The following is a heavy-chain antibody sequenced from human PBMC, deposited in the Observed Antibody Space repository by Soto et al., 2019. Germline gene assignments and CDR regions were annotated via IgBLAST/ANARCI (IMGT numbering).Heavy chain of an antibody. CDR1: RVAFSKFI. CDR3: AKVRYSSPMGYYYGMDV. Sequence: SVKFSCKASRVAFSKFIVTWLRQAPGLGLEWVGVIIPVFGTANYAQKFQGRVTITADESTSTSYMEVNNLRSEDTAVYYCAKVRYSSPMGYYYGMDVWGQGTTVTVSS. J-gene: IGHJ6*02. CDR2: IIPVFGTA. V-gene: IGHV1-69*13. D-gene: IGHD6-19*01.